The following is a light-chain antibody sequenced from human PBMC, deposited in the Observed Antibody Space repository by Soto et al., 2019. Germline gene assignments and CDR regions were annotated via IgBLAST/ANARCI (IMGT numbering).Light chain of an antibody. J-gene: IGKJ1*01. CDR3: QNYNSYSEA. Sequence: DIQMTQSPSTLSGSVVDRGTITCRASQTISSWLAWYQQKPGKAPKLLIYKASTLKSGVPSRFSGSGSGTEFTLTISSLQPDDFATYYCQNYNSYSEAFGQGTKVDIK. CDR2: KAS. CDR1: QTISSW. V-gene: IGKV1-5*03.